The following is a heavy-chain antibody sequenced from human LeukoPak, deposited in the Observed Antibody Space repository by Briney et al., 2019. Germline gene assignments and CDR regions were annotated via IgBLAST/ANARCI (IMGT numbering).Heavy chain of an antibody. Sequence: PGGSLRLSCAASGVTLSSYAMSWARQAPGKGLEWVSGISSSGSGGNTYYADSVKGRFTISRDSSKNTLYLQVNSLRAEDTAVYYCAKGGKWDVTPFDYWGQGTLVTVSS. CDR2: ISSSGSGGNT. V-gene: IGHV3-23*01. J-gene: IGHJ4*02. D-gene: IGHD1-26*01. CDR3: AKGGKWDVTPFDY. CDR1: GVTLSSYA.